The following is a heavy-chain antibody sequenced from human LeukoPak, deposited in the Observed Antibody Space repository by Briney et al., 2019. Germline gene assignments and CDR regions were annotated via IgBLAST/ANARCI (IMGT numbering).Heavy chain of an antibody. Sequence: GASVTVSCKASGYTFTVYYMHWVRQAPGQGLEWMGWINPNSGGTNYAQKFQGRVTMTRETSITTAYMELSSLRFDDTAIYYCARERGQIAAARLHHWGQGTLVTVSA. CDR1: GYTFTVYY. J-gene: IGHJ5*02. CDR3: ARERGQIAAARLHH. V-gene: IGHV1-2*02. D-gene: IGHD6-13*01. CDR2: INPNSGGT.